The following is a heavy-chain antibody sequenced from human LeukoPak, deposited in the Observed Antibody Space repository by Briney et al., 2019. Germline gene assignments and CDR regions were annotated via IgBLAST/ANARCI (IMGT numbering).Heavy chain of an antibody. Sequence: GSLRLSCAASGFTVSDNYMSWVRQAPGKGLVWVSALHSGGHTFYADSVRGRFTISRDISKNTLYLQMNDLGAEDTALYYCVRGLSGVSSWYFDLWGRGTLVSVSS. D-gene: IGHD7-27*01. CDR1: GFTVSDNY. V-gene: IGHV3-53*01. J-gene: IGHJ2*01. CDR3: VRGLSGVSSWYFDL. CDR2: LHSGGHT.